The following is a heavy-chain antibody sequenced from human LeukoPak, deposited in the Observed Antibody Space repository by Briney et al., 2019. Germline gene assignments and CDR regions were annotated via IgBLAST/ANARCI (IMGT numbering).Heavy chain of an antibody. J-gene: IGHJ6*02. CDR3: ARNLDV. CDR2: ISWNSGSI. CDR1: GFTFDDYA. V-gene: IGHV3-9*01. Sequence: PGGSLRLSCAASGFTFDDYAMHWVRQAPGKGLEWVSGISWNSGSIGYADSVKGRFTISRDNAQNSLYLQMDSLRAEDTAVYYCARNLDVWGQGTTVTVSS.